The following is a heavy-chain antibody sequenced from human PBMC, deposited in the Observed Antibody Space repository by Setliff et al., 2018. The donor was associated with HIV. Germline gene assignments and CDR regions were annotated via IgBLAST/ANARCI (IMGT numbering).Heavy chain of an antibody. D-gene: IGHD7-27*01. CDR2: IGSAGDRTI. V-gene: IGHV3-48*03. Sequence: PGGSLRLSCEGSGFTFSSYEMNWVRQAPGEGLEWLSYIGSAGDRTIYYVDSVQGRFTISRDNSKNTVYLQMNSLRVEDTAVYYCVRALTGAGTFDVWGQGTMVTVSS. CDR3: VRALTGAGTFDV. CDR1: GFTFSSYE. J-gene: IGHJ3*01.